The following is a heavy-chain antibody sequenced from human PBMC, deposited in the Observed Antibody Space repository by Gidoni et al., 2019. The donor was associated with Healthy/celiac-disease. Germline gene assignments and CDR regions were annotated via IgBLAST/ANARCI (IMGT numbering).Heavy chain of an antibody. CDR3: ARHPYYDYWFDP. CDR1: GGSISSSSYY. CDR2: IYYSGST. V-gene: IGHV4-39*01. D-gene: IGHD3-3*01. J-gene: IGHJ5*02. Sequence: QLQLQESGPGLVKPSETLSLTCTVPGGSISSSSYYWGWIRQPPGKGLEWIGSIYYSGSTYYNPSLKSRVTISVDTSKNQFSLKLSSVTAADTAVYYCARHPYYDYWFDPWGQGTLVTVSS.